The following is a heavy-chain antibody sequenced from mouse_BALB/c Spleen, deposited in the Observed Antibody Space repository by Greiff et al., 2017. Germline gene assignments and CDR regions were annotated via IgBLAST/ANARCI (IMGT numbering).Heavy chain of an antibody. Sequence: EVMLVESGGDLVKPGGSLKLSCAASGFTFSSYGMSWVRQTPDKRLEWVATISSGGSYTYYPDSVKGRFTISRDKAKNTLYLQMSSLKSEDTAMYYCARHTGSYWGQGTLVTVSA. CDR3: ARHTGSY. CDR2: ISSGGSYT. J-gene: IGHJ3*01. D-gene: IGHD4-1*01. V-gene: IGHV5-6*02. CDR1: GFTFSSYG.